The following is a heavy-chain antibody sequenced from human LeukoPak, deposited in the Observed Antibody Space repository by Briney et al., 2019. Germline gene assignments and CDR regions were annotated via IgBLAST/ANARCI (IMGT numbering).Heavy chain of an antibody. CDR3: ARGGELLRPADY. CDR1: GFTLSTYW. J-gene: IGHJ4*02. CDR2: MNQDGSEK. V-gene: IGHV3-7*01. D-gene: IGHD1-26*01. Sequence: GGSLRLSCAASGFTLSTYWMSWVRQAPGKGLEWVANMNQDGSEKYYVDSVKGRFTISRDNAKNSLYLQMNNLRPEDTAVYYCARGGELLRPADYWGQGTLVTVSS.